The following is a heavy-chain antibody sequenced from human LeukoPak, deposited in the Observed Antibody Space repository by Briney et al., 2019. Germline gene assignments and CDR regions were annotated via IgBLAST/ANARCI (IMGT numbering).Heavy chain of an antibody. CDR3: ARKYYGSGSSYPFDY. D-gene: IGHD3-10*01. CDR2: ISTSGSSI. CDR1: GFTFSDYS. J-gene: IGHJ4*02. Sequence: GGSLRLSCAASGFTFSDYSMNWIRQAPGKGLEWVSYISTSGSSIYYADSVKGRFTISRDNAKNSLYLQMNSLRAEDTAVYYCARKYYGSGSSYPFDYWGQGTLVTVSS. V-gene: IGHV3-11*04.